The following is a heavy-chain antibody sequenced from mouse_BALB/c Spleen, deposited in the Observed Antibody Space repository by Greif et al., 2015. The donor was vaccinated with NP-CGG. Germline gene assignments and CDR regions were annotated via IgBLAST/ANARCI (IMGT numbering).Heavy chain of an antibody. CDR2: ISDGGSYT. CDR3: ARDGGDYDAMDY. V-gene: IGHV5-4*02. CDR1: GFTFSDYY. Sequence: EVKVEESGGGLVKPGGSLKLSCAASGFTFSDYYMYWVRQTPEKRLEWVATISDGGSYTYYPDSVKGRFTISRDNAKNNLYLQMSSLKSEDTAMYYCARDGGDYDAMDYWGQGTSVTVSS. J-gene: IGHJ4*01.